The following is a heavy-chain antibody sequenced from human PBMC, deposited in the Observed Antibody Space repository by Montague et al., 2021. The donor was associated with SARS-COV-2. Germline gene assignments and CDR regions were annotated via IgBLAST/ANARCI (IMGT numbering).Heavy chain of an antibody. CDR1: GGFISSSSHY. J-gene: IGHJ4*02. CDR3: ARVEGQELAHY. D-gene: IGHD1-1*01. CDR2: IYYSGST. Sequence: SETLSLTCTVSGGFISSSSHYWGWIRQPPGKGLEWIGTIYYSGSTYYNASLKSRVIISVDTSKNQFSLNLNSVTAADTAVYYCARVEGQELAHYWGQGTLVTVSS. V-gene: IGHV4-39*07.